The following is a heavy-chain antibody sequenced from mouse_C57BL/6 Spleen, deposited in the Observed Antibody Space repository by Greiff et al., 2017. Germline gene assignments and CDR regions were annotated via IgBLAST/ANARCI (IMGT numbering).Heavy chain of an antibody. J-gene: IGHJ4*01. CDR3: ARYTEDAMDY. Sequence: QVQLQQSGAELVRPGTSVKVSCKASGYAFTNYLIVWVKQRPGQGLEWIGVINPGSGGTNYNEKFKGKATLTADKSSSTAYMQLSSLTSEDSAVYFGARYTEDAMDYRGQGTSVTVSS. CDR1: GYAFTNYL. CDR2: INPGSGGT. V-gene: IGHV1-54*01.